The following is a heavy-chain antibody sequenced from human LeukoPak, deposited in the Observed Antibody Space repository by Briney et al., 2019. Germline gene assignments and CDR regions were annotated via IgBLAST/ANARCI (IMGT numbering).Heavy chain of an antibody. D-gene: IGHD4-17*01. V-gene: IGHV1-18*01. CDR1: GYTFTTYG. Sequence: GASVKVSCRSSGYTFTTYGITGVRQAPGQGLEWMGWISTYNGNTNYAQKLQGRVTMTTDTSTSTAYMELRSLRSDDTAMSYCARDRMDTVTYSNYWSQRTLVTVSS. CDR2: ISTYNGNT. J-gene: IGHJ4*02. CDR3: ARDRMDTVTYSNY.